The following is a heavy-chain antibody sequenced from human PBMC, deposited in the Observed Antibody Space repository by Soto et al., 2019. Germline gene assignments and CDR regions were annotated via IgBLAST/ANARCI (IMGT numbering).Heavy chain of an antibody. Sequence: GGSLRLSCTASGFTFFTYAMTWVRQAPGKGLEWVSSITDTGVSTYYADSVKGRFTISRDNSKNTLYLQMNSLRAEDTAVYYCATPGRSIAARPGNYGMDVWGQGTLVTVSS. CDR3: ATPGRSIAARPGNYGMDV. V-gene: IGHV3-23*01. CDR2: ITDTGVST. CDR1: GFTFFTYA. D-gene: IGHD6-6*01. J-gene: IGHJ6*02.